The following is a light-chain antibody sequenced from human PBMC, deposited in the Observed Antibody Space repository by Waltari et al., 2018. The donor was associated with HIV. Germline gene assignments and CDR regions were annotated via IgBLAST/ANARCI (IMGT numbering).Light chain of an antibody. CDR2: KDN. Sequence: SYELTQPSSVSVSPGQTARITCSGDVLSKKFARWFHQKPGQAPDLIIYKDNERPSGIPERFSGSSSGTTVTLTISGAQVDDEADYYCDSATENNLVFGGGTKLTVL. J-gene: IGLJ2*01. CDR1: VLSKKF. V-gene: IGLV3-27*01. CDR3: DSATENNLV.